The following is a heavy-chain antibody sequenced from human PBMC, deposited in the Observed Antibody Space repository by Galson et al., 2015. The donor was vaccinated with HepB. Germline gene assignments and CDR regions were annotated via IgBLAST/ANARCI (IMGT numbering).Heavy chain of an antibody. D-gene: IGHD6-13*01. CDR2: ISGSGRTT. CDR3: AKQSSNWYYFDY. J-gene: IGHJ4*02. CDR1: GFTFSTYA. V-gene: IGHV3-23*01. Sequence: SLRLSCAASGFTFSTYAMSWVRQPPGMGLEWVSAISGSGRTTYYADSVKGRFTISRDSSKNTLYLQMNSLKVEETAIYYCAKQSSNWYYFDYWGQGTLVTVSS.